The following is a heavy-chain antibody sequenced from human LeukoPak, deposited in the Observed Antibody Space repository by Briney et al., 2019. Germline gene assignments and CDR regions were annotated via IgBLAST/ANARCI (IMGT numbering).Heavy chain of an antibody. V-gene: IGHV3-30*03. CDR3: ARDTSTAMVLFDY. CDR2: VSYDGRNQ. Sequence: GGSLRLSCAASGFTFSDYLMYWVRQAPGKGLEWVAAVSYDGRNQHYADSVKGRFTISKDNSKNTLYLQMNSLRVEDTAVYYCARDTSTAMVLFDYWGQGALVTVSS. D-gene: IGHD5-18*01. J-gene: IGHJ4*02. CDR1: GFTFSDYL.